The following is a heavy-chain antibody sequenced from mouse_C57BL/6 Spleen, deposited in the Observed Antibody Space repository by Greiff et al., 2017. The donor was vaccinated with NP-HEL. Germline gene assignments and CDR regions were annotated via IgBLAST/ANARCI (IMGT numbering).Heavy chain of an antibody. Sequence: VQLQQSGPGLVAPSQSLSITCTVSGFSLTSYGVDWVRQSPGKGLEWLGVIWGVGSTNYNSALKSRLNISKDNSKSQVFLKMNSLQTDDPAMYYCASEGIYDGYRFAYWGQGTLVTVSA. CDR3: ASEGIYDGYRFAY. J-gene: IGHJ3*01. D-gene: IGHD2-3*01. CDR2: IWGVGST. CDR1: GFSLTSYG. V-gene: IGHV2-6*01.